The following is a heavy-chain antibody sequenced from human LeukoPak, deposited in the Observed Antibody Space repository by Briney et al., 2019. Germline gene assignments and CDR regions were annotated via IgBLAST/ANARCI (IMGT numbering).Heavy chain of an antibody. CDR3: TRVGEDDTFDL. D-gene: IGHD3-16*01. V-gene: IGHV3-66*01. J-gene: IGHJ3*01. Sequence: GGSLRLSCAASGFTFGSYGMSWVRQGPGKGLEWVSFIYSGDSTYYADSVKGRFTISRDNSKNTLYLQMNSLRAEDTAVYYCTRVGEDDTFDLWGQGTMVTVSS. CDR1: GFTFGSYG. CDR2: IYSGDST.